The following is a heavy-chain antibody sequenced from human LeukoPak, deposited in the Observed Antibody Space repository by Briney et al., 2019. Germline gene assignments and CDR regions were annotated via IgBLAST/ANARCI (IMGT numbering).Heavy chain of an antibody. Sequence: PGGSLRLSCAASGFTFSSYAMSWVRQAPGKGLEWVSSISSSSSYIYYADSVKGRFTISRDNAKNSLYLQMNSLRAEDTAVYYCARARLGLPLDYWGQGTLVTVSS. CDR3: ARARLGLPLDY. V-gene: IGHV3-21*01. J-gene: IGHJ4*02. CDR1: GFTFSSYA. CDR2: ISSSSSYI. D-gene: IGHD7-27*01.